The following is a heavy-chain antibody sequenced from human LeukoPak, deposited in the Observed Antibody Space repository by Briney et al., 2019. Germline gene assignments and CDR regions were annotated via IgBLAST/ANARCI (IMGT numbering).Heavy chain of an antibody. D-gene: IGHD6-6*01. CDR2: IYYSGST. CDR3: ARGGAARLHFQN. J-gene: IGHJ1*01. Sequence: WVRQMPGKGLEWIGYIYYSGSTYYNPSLKSRVTISVDTSKNQFSLNLNSVTAADTAVYYCARGGAARLHFQNWGQGTLVTVSS. V-gene: IGHV4-31*02.